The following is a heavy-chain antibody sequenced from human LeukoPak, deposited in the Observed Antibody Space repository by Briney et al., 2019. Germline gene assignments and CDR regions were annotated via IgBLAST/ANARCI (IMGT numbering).Heavy chain of an antibody. Sequence: GGSLRLSCAASGFTFSSYAMSWVRQAPGKGLEWVAFIPYDGTNKYYADSVKGRFTISRDNSKNTLYLQMNSLRAADTALYYCVQGTRRGAITMVRGVIGKSYYFDSWGQGTLVTVSS. CDR1: GFTFSSYA. CDR3: VQGTRRGAITMVRGVIGKSYYFDS. V-gene: IGHV3-30*02. D-gene: IGHD3-10*01. CDR2: IPYDGTNK. J-gene: IGHJ4*02.